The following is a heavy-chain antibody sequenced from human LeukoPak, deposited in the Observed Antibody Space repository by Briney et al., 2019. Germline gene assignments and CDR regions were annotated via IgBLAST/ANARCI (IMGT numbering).Heavy chain of an antibody. CDR2: IYYSGST. V-gene: IGHV4-59*01. CDR1: GGSISSYY. Sequence: KPSETLSLTCTVSGGSISSYYWSWIRQPPGKGLEWIGYIYYSGSTNYNPSLKSRVTISVDTPKNQFSLKLSSETAADTAVYYCARVPAVNYYYYYMDVWGKGTTVTVSS. J-gene: IGHJ6*03. D-gene: IGHD2-2*01. CDR3: ARVPAVNYYYYYMDV.